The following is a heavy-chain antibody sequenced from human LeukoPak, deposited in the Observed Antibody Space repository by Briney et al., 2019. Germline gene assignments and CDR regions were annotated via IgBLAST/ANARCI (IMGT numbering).Heavy chain of an antibody. CDR1: QFNFNKFG. CDR2: ISGNGAST. J-gene: IGHJ3*02. D-gene: IGHD4-17*01. Sequence: GGSLRLSCATSQFNFNKFGMTWVRQAPGKGLEWVSSISGNGASTQYADSVQGRFANSRDNSKNTLYLQMNSLRAEDTAVYFCAKDPNGDYIGTFDIWGQGTMVTVSS. V-gene: IGHV3-23*01. CDR3: AKDPNGDYIGTFDI.